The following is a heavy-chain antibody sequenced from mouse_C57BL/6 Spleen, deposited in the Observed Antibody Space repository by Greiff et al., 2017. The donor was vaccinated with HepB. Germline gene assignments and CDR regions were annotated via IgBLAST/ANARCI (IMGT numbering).Heavy chain of an antibody. CDR2: IYPGDGDT. D-gene: IGHD1-1*01. CDR1: GYAFSSYW. CDR3: ARSHYYGSSSWFAY. Sequence: VQLQQSGAELVKPGASVKISCKASGYAFSSYWMNWVKQRPGKGLEWIGQIYPGDGDTNYNGKFKGKATLTADKSSSTAYMQLSSLTSEDSAVYFWARSHYYGSSSWFAYWGQGTLVTVSA. J-gene: IGHJ3*01. V-gene: IGHV1-80*01.